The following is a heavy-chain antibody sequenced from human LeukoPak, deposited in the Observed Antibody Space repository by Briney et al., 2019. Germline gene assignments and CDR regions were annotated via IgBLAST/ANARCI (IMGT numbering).Heavy chain of an antibody. CDR1: GGTFSSYA. D-gene: IGHD2-2*01. CDR2: IIPIFGTA. Sequence: SAKVSCKASGGTFSSYAISWVRQAPGQGLEWLGGIIPIFGTANYAQKFQGRVTITTDESTSTAYMELSSLRSEDTAVYYCAQRPYCSSTSCYPFVWGQGTLVTVSS. CDR3: AQRPYCSSTSCYPFV. J-gene: IGHJ4*02. V-gene: IGHV1-69*05.